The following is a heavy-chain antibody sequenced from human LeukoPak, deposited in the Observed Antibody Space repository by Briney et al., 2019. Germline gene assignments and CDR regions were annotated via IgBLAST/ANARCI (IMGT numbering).Heavy chain of an antibody. CDR2: FDPEDGET. Sequence: ASVKVSCKVSGYTLTELSMHWVRQAPGKGLEWMGGFDPEDGETIYAQKFQGRVTMTEDISTDTAYMELSSLRSEDTAVYYCATTGWELYYFDYWGQGTLVTVSS. CDR3: ATTGWELYYFDY. D-gene: IGHD1-26*01. V-gene: IGHV1-24*01. CDR1: GYTLTELS. J-gene: IGHJ4*02.